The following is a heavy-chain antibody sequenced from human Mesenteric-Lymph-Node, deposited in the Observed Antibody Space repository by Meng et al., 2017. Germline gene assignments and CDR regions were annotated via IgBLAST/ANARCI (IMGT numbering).Heavy chain of an antibody. Sequence: QVQLVQSGAEVKKPGASVKVSCKASGYTFTGYYMHWVRQAPGQGLEWMGRINPNSGGTNYAQKFQGRVTMTRDTSTSTVYMELSSLRSEDTAVYYCAREIAAAGFDYWGQGTLVTVSS. J-gene: IGHJ4*02. CDR1: GYTFTGYY. D-gene: IGHD6-13*01. V-gene: IGHV1-2*06. CDR3: AREIAAAGFDY. CDR2: INPNSGGT.